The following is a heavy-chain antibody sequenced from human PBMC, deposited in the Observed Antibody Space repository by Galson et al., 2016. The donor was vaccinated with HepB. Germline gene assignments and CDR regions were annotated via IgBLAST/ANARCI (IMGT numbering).Heavy chain of an antibody. D-gene: IGHD3-9*01. CDR2: VHISGST. Sequence: SETLSLTCSVSGASIKSHYWSWIRQPAGRGLAWIGRVHISGSTNYDPSLKSRLAMSIDTTNNRFSLNLTSVTAADTAFYFCARVGTTYYDILTGAGDAFDLWGHGTMVTVSS. J-gene: IGHJ3*01. CDR3: ARVGTTYYDILTGAGDAFDL. V-gene: IGHV4-4*07. CDR1: GASIKSHY.